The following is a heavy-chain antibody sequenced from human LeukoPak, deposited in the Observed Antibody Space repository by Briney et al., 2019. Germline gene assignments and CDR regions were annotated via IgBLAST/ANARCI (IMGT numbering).Heavy chain of an antibody. CDR3: ARNGGYSYGYDPYYFDY. CDR1: RFTFSSYA. V-gene: IGHV3-30*04. D-gene: IGHD5-18*01. J-gene: IGHJ4*02. Sequence: GGSLRPSCAASRFTFSSYAMHWVRQAPGKGLEWVAVISYDGSNKYYAESVKGRFTISRDNSKNTLYLQMNSLRAEDTAVYYCARNGGYSYGYDPYYFDYWGQGTLVTVSS. CDR2: ISYDGSNK.